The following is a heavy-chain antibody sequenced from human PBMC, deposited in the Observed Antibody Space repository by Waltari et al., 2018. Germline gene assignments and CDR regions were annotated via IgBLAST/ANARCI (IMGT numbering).Heavy chain of an antibody. CDR3: AKDFTVAALTED. V-gene: IGHV3-23*01. D-gene: IGHD6-6*01. Sequence: EVQLLESGGGLVQPGGSLRLSCAASGFTFSSSALTWVRQAPGKGLWGVSVISGSGRSTYDADSVKGRFTISRDNSKNTLYLQMNSLRAEDTAVYYCAKDFTVAALTEDWGQGTLVTVSS. J-gene: IGHJ4*02. CDR2: ISGSGRST. CDR1: GFTFSSSA.